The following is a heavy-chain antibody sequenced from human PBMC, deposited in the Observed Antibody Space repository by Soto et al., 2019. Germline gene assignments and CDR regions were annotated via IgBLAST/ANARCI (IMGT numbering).Heavy chain of an antibody. D-gene: IGHD6-19*01. Sequence: PSETLSLTCTVSGASISDYYWSWIRQPAGQALEWIGRVYVTGTTYFNGSLKSRVTMSVDTSNNQVSLKLTSVTAADSAIYYCARDGEYTSGWYSFDSWGPGTLVTVSS. CDR1: GASISDYY. CDR2: VYVTGTT. V-gene: IGHV4-4*07. CDR3: ARDGEYTSGWYSFDS. J-gene: IGHJ5*01.